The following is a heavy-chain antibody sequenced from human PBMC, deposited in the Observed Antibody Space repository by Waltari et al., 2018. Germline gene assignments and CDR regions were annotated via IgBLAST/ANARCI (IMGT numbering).Heavy chain of an antibody. CDR2: ISSSGSTI. CDR1: GFTFSSYE. V-gene: IGHV3-48*03. D-gene: IGHD1-26*01. J-gene: IGHJ4*02. Sequence: EVQLVESGGGLVQPGGSLRLSCAASGFTFSSYEMNWVRKAPGKVLEWVSYISSSGSTIYYADSGKGRFTISRDNAKNSLYLQMNSLRAEDTAVYYCARGSGSYYVYWGQGTLVTVSS. CDR3: ARGSGSYYVY.